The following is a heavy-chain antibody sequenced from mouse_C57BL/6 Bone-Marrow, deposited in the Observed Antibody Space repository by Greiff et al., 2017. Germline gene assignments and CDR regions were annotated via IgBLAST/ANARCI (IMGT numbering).Heavy chain of an antibody. D-gene: IGHD2-14*01. CDR2: IYPGAGDT. CDR3: TRVEYYRRSDAMDY. V-gene: IGHV1-82*01. J-gene: IGHJ4*01. Sequence: LQESGPELVKPGASVKISCKASGYAFSSSWMNWVKQRPGKGLEWVGRIYPGAGDTNYNGKFKGKATLTADKSSSTAYMQLSSLTSEDAAVYCCTRVEYYRRSDAMDYWGQGTAVTVSS. CDR1: GYAFSSSW.